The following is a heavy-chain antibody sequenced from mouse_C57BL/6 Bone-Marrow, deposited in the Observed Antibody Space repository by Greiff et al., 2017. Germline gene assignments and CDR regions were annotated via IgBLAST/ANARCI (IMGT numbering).Heavy chain of an antibody. J-gene: IGHJ1*03. D-gene: IGHD2-4*01. CDR1: GYTFTSYW. CDR2: IHPNSGST. V-gene: IGHV1-64*01. CDR3: ARGVYYDYVYWYFDV. Sequence: QVQLQQPGAELVKPGASVKLSCKASGYTFTSYWMHWVKQRPGQGLEWIGMIHPNSGSTNYNEKFKSKDTLTVDKSSSTAYMQLSSLTSEDSAVYYCARGVYYDYVYWYFDVWGTGTTVTVSS.